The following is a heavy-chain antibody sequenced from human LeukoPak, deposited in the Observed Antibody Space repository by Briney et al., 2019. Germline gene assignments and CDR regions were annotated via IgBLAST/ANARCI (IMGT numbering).Heavy chain of an antibody. J-gene: IGHJ5*02. CDR2: INAYNGNT. Sequence: APVKVSSKASGYTFSSDGLRWVRQAPGEGVEGMGWINAYNGNTNYAQKLQGRVTMTTDTSTSTAYMELRSLRSDDTAVYYCASVPPGIAWWFDPWGQGTLVTVSS. CDR3: ASVPPGIAWWFDP. D-gene: IGHD6-13*01. V-gene: IGHV1-18*01. CDR1: GYTFSSDG.